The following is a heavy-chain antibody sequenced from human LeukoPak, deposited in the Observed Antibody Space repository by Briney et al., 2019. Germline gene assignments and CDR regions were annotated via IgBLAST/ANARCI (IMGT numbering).Heavy chain of an antibody. CDR3: ARRISGYSGYYYYYMDV. J-gene: IGHJ6*03. V-gene: IGHV4-4*02. CDR2: IHHSGSI. Sequence: PSETLSLTCAVSGVSISSNLWWTWVRQPPGKGLEWIAEIHHSGSINYNPSLKSRVTISVDTSKNQFSLKLSSVTAADTAVYYCARRISGYSGYYYYYMDVWGKGTTVTISS. D-gene: IGHD3-22*01. CDR1: GVSISSNLW.